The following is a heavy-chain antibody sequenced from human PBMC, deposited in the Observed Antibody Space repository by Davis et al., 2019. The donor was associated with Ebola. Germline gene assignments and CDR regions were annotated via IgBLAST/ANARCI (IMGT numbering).Heavy chain of an antibody. J-gene: IGHJ4*02. V-gene: IGHV1-8*02. CDR1: GGTFSSYA. D-gene: IGHD1-1*01. Sequence: ASVKVSCKASGGTFSSYAISWVRQAPGQGLEWMGWMNPSNGKTFYAQQFQGRVTMTRVTSMGTAYMELSNLRSEDTAVYYCARPYNTRNYSQGYWGQGTLVAVSS. CDR2: MNPSNGKT. CDR3: ARPYNTRNYSQGY.